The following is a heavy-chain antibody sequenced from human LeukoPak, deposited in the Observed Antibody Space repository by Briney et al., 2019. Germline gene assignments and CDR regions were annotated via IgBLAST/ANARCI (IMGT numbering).Heavy chain of an antibody. V-gene: IGHV1-3*01. CDR3: ARALGMVATEPLSDY. J-gene: IGHJ4*02. CDR2: INAGNGNT. CDR1: GYTFTSYA. D-gene: IGHD5-12*01. Sequence: GASVKVSCKASGYTFTSYAMHWVRQAPGQRLEWMGWINAGNGNTKYSQKFQGRVTITRDTSASTAYMELSSLRSEDTAVYYCARALGMVATEPLSDYWGQGTLVTVSS.